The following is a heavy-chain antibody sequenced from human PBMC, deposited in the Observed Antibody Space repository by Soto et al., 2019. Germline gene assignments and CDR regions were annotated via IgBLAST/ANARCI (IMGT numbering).Heavy chain of an antibody. CDR3: ARDSPYYYVWGSYRGTFDY. D-gene: IGHD3-16*02. J-gene: IGHJ4*02. Sequence: QVQLVESGGGVVQPGRSLRLSCAASGFTFSSYAMHWVRQAPGKGLEWVAVISYDGSNKYYADSVKGRFTISRDNSKNTLYLQMNSLRAEDTAVYYCARDSPYYYVWGSYRGTFDYWGQGTLVTVSS. CDR2: ISYDGSNK. CDR1: GFTFSSYA. V-gene: IGHV3-30-3*01.